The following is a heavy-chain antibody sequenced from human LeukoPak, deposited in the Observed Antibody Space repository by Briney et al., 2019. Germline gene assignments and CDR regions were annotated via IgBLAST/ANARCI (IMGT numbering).Heavy chain of an antibody. D-gene: IGHD6-19*01. J-gene: IGHJ5*01. Sequence: GGSLRLSCTASGFIFSNCAMSWVRQAPGKGLEWVPAVTGSGGTTYYADSVKGRFTISRDNSKNTLYLQMNSLRADDTAVYYCANWDGSYSSGWYDFWGQGTLVTVSS. CDR2: VTGSGGTT. CDR3: ANWDGSYSSGWYDF. CDR1: GFIFSNCA. V-gene: IGHV3-23*01.